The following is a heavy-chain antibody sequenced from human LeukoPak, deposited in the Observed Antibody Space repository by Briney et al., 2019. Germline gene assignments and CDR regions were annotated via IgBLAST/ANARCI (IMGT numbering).Heavy chain of an antibody. CDR2: ISSSGSSI. D-gene: IGHD6-13*01. Sequence: GGSLRLSCAASGFTFSSYEVDWVRQAPGKGLEWVSYISSSGSSIYYADSVKGRFTISRDNAKNSLYLQMNSLRAEDTAVYYCAKLASFYYYYMDVWGKGTTVTVSS. CDR3: AKLASFYYYYMDV. J-gene: IGHJ6*03. CDR1: GFTFSSYE. V-gene: IGHV3-48*03.